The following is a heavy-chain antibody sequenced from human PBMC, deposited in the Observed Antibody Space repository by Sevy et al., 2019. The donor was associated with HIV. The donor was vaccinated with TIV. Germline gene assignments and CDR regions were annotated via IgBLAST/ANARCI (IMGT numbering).Heavy chain of an antibody. CDR1: GFTFSDYY. D-gene: IGHD5-18*01. J-gene: IGHJ6*03. CDR3: ARVCHTADRNYYYYMDV. Sequence: GGSLRLSCAASGFTFSDYYMSWIRQAPGKGLEWVSYISSSSSYTNYEDSVKGRFTISRDNAKNSLYLQMNSLRAEDTAVYYCARVCHTADRNYYYYMDVWGKGTTVTVSS. V-gene: IGHV3-11*05. CDR2: ISSSSSYT.